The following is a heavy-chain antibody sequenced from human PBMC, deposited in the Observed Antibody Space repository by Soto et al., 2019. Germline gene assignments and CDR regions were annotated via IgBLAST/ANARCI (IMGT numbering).Heavy chain of an antibody. CDR3: ARDLRGYGDFYAGWFDP. Sequence: QVQLVQSGAEVKKPGSSVKVSCKASGCTFSSYAISWVRQAPGQGLEWMGGIIPIFGTANYAQKFQGRVTITADESTSTAYMELSSLRSEDTAVYYCARDLRGYGDFYAGWFDPWGQGTLVTVSS. CDR1: GCTFSSYA. D-gene: IGHD4-17*01. CDR2: IIPIFGTA. J-gene: IGHJ5*02. V-gene: IGHV1-69*12.